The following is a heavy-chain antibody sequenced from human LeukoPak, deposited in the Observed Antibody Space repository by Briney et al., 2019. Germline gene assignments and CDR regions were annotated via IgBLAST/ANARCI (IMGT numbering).Heavy chain of an antibody. CDR3: AKDLSYIGFGY. CDR2: IYSDNT. Sequence: GGSLRLSCTVSGFTVSSNSMSWVRQAPGKGLEWVSFIYSDNTHYSDSVKGRFTISRDNSKNTQYLQMNSLRAEDTAVYYCAKDLSYIGFGYWGQGTLVTVSS. J-gene: IGHJ4*02. D-gene: IGHD2-15*01. V-gene: IGHV3-53*01. CDR1: GFTVSSNS.